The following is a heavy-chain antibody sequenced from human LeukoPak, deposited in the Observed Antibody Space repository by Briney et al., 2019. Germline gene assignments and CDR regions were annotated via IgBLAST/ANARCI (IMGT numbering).Heavy chain of an antibody. CDR1: GGSFSGYY. J-gene: IGHJ4*02. D-gene: IGHD5-12*01. Sequence: SETLSLTCAVYGGSFSGYYWSWIRQPPGKGLEWIGEINHSGSTNYNPSLKSRVTISVDTSKNQFSLKLSSVTAADTAVYYCARRRGHSGYDRVDYWGQGTLVTVSS. V-gene: IGHV4-34*01. CDR2: INHSGST. CDR3: ARRRGHSGYDRVDY.